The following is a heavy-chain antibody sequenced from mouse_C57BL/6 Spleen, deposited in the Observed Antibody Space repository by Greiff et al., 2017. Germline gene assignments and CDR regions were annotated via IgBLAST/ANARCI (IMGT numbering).Heavy chain of an antibody. CDR1: GYTFTSYW. V-gene: IGHV1-69*01. CDR2: IDPSDSYT. CDR3: ARRGAPYAMDY. J-gene: IGHJ4*01. Sequence: VQLQQPGAELVMPGASVKLSCKASGYTFTSYWMHWVKQRPGQGLEWIGEIDPSDSYTNYNQKFKGKSTLTVDKSSSTAYMQLSSLTSADSAVYYCARRGAPYAMDYWGQGTSVTVSS.